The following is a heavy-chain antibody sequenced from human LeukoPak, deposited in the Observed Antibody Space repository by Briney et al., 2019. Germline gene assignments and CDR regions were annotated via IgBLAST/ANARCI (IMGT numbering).Heavy chain of an antibody. CDR3: ARSDCGGDCSDPYFDY. V-gene: IGHV1-8*03. Sequence: GASVKVSCKASGYTFTGYYMHWVRQAPGQGLEWMGWMNPNSGNTGYAQKFQGRVTITTDESTSTAYMELSSLRSEDTAVYYCARSDCGGDCSDPYFDYWGQGALVNVSS. CDR2: MNPNSGNT. J-gene: IGHJ4*02. CDR1: GYTFTGYY. D-gene: IGHD2-21*02.